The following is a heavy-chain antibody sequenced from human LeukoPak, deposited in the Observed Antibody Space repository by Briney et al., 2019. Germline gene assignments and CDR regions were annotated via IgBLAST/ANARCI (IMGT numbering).Heavy chain of an antibody. CDR3: AKGYYGSGSYYSNYFDY. D-gene: IGHD3-10*01. V-gene: IGHV3-30*18. CDR2: ISYDGSNK. Sequence: GGSLRLSCAASGFTFSSYGMHWVRQAPGKGLEWVAVISYDGSNKYYADSVKGRFTISRDNSKNTLYLQMNSLRAEDTAVYYCAKGYYGSGSYYSNYFDYWGQGTLVTVSS. CDR1: GFTFSSYG. J-gene: IGHJ4*02.